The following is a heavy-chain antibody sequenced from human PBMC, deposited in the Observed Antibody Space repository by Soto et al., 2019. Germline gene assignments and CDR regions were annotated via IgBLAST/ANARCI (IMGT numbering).Heavy chain of an antibody. Sequence: QLQLQESGPGLVKPSETLSLTCTVSGGSISSSSYYWGWIRQPPGKGLEWIGSIYYSGSTYYNPSLKSRVTISVDTSKNQFSLKLSSVTAADTAVYYCARRDGNWKPHDYWGQGTLVTVSS. J-gene: IGHJ4*02. CDR2: IYYSGST. V-gene: IGHV4-39*01. CDR1: GGSISSSSYY. CDR3: ARRDGNWKPHDY. D-gene: IGHD1-20*01.